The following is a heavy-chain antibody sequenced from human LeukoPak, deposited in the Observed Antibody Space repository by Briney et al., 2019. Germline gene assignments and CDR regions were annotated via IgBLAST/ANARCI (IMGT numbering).Heavy chain of an antibody. V-gene: IGHV3-21*01. D-gene: IGHD4-17*01. J-gene: IGHJ4*02. Sequence: GSLRLSCAASGFTFSSFAMTWVRQAPGKGLEWVSSISSSSSYIYYADSVKGRFTISRDNAKNSLYLQMNSLRAEDTAVYYCARIGDDYGDYDYWGQGTLVTVSS. CDR2: ISSSSSYI. CDR1: GFTFSSFA. CDR3: ARIGDDYGDYDY.